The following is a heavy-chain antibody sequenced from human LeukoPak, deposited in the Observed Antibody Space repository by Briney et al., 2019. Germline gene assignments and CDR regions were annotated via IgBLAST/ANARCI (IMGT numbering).Heavy chain of an antibody. Sequence: PGGSLRLSCAASGFTFSRYWMNWVRQAPGKGLEWVANIKKDGSEKDYVDSVKGRFTISRDNAKNSLYLQMNSLRAEDTAVYYCASRDYGSGLDYWGQGTLVTVSS. V-gene: IGHV3-7*01. J-gene: IGHJ4*02. CDR2: IKKDGSEK. D-gene: IGHD3-10*01. CDR1: GFTFSRYW. CDR3: ASRDYGSGLDY.